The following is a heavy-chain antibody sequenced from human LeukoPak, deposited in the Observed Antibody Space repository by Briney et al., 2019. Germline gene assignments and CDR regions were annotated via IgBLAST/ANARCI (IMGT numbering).Heavy chain of an antibody. Sequence: GGSLRLSCAASGFTFSGYWMHWVRQAPGKGLVWVSRIKSDGSSTSYADSVKGRFTISRDNAKNTLYLRMNSLRVEDTAAYFCTRSTMTTPPNYWGQGTLVTVSS. CDR1: GFTFSGYW. J-gene: IGHJ4*02. D-gene: IGHD4-17*01. CDR2: IKSDGSST. V-gene: IGHV3-74*01. CDR3: TRSTMTTPPNY.